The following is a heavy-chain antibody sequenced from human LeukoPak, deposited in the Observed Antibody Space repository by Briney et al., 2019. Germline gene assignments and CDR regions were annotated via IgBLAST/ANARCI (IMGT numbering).Heavy chain of an antibody. CDR2: IIPIFGTA. D-gene: IGHD2-2*02. CDR1: GYTFTGYY. CDR3: ARDRRTDVNYTPFDY. J-gene: IGHJ4*02. V-gene: IGHV1-69*13. Sequence: SVKVSCKASGYTFTGYYIHWVRQAPGQGLEWMGGIIPIFGTANYAQKFQGRVTITADESTSTAYMELSSLRSEDTAVYYCARDRRTDVNYTPFDYWGQGTLVTVSS.